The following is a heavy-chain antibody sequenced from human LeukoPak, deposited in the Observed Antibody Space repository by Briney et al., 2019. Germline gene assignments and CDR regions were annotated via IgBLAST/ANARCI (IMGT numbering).Heavy chain of an antibody. V-gene: IGHV3-23*01. J-gene: IGHJ4*02. Sequence: GGSLRLSCAASGFTFSSYAMSWVRQAPGKGLEWGSAISRSGGSTYYADSVKGRFTISRDNSKSTLYLQMNSLRTEDTAVYYCAASGPVGGNWYSTDFWGQGTLVTVSS. D-gene: IGHD1-7*01. CDR3: AASGPVGGNWYSTDF. CDR2: ISRSGGST. CDR1: GFTFSSYA.